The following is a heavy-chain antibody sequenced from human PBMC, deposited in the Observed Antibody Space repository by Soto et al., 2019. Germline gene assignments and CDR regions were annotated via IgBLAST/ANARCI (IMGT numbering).Heavy chain of an antibody. CDR3: AKGPHTNVGWPYYFES. D-gene: IGHD6-19*01. J-gene: IGHJ4*02. CDR1: GFSLANYP. V-gene: IGHV3-48*02. CDR2: SSPRGDTI. Sequence: GGSLRLSCVASGFSLANYPMNWVRQTPGKGLEWISNSSPRGDTIYYADSVEGRFTISRDNARNSLSLHMSSLRDEDSALYYCAKGPHTNVGWPYYFESWGQGVPVTVSS.